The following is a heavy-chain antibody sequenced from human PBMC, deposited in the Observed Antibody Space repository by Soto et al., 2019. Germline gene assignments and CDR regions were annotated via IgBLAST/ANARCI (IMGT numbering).Heavy chain of an antibody. V-gene: IGHV1-3*01. CDR2: INAGNGNT. Sequence: ASVKVSCKASGYTFTSYAMHWVRQAPGQRLEWMGWINAGNGNTKYSQKFQGRVTITRDTSASTAYMELSSLRSEDTAVYYCARVASYCGGDCWTYWGQGTLVTVSS. CDR3: ARVASYCGGDCWTY. J-gene: IGHJ4*02. CDR1: GYTFTSYA. D-gene: IGHD2-21*02.